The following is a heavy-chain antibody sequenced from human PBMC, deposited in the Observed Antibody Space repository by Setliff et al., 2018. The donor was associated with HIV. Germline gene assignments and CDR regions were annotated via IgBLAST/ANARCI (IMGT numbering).Heavy chain of an antibody. CDR1: GYTFTSYG. CDR2: ISGYNGNT. V-gene: IGHV1-18*01. J-gene: IGHJ4*02. D-gene: IGHD3-3*01. Sequence: ASVKVSCKTSGYTFTSYGISWVRQAPGQGLEWMGWISGYNGNTNYAQKFQGRLTMTTDTSTSTAYMELRGLRSDDTAVYYCARANVPYSNFWSFSYSLPYYFDYWGQGTLVTVPQ. CDR3: ARANVPYSNFWSFSYSLPYYFDY.